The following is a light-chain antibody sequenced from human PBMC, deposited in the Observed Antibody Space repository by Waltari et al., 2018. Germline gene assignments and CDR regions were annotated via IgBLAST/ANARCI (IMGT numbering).Light chain of an antibody. Sequence: SYELTQPPSESVPPGQTARLTCSGDALPKQYTYWYQQKTDQSPGLLMYRDTEKPPGIPGRVSSSNSGTTVTLTISGVQAEDGADFSCQTAGRSGTYVLFGGGTRLTVL. CDR3: QTAGRSGTYVL. CDR1: ALPKQY. V-gene: IGLV3-25*03. J-gene: IGLJ2*01. CDR2: RDT.